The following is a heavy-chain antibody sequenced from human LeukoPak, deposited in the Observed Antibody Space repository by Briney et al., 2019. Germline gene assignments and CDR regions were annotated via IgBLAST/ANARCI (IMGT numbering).Heavy chain of an antibody. Sequence: GGSLRLSCAASGFSFSSHGMSWVRQAPGKGLEWVSYISSSGSTIYCADSVKGRFTISRDNAKNSLYLQMNSLRAEDTAVYYCAELGITMIGGVWGKGTTVTISS. D-gene: IGHD3-10*02. V-gene: IGHV3-48*04. CDR1: GFSFSSHG. J-gene: IGHJ6*04. CDR3: AELGITMIGGV. CDR2: ISSSGSTI.